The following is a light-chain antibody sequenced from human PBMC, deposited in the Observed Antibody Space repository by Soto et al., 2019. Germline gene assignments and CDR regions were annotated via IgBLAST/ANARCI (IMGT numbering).Light chain of an antibody. CDR1: SGFNVGTYR. CDR2: YKSDSDK. Sequence: QAVVTQPSSLSASPGASASLTCTLRSGFNVGTYRIYWYQQKSGSPPQFLLRYKSDSDKQQGSGVPSRFSGSKDASANAGILLISGLQSEDEADYYCMIWHNTAVIFGGGTKLTVL. V-gene: IGLV5-45*03. J-gene: IGLJ2*01. CDR3: MIWHNTAVI.